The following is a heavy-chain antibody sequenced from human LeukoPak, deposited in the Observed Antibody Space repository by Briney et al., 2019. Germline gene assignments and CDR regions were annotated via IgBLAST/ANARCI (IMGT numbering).Heavy chain of an antibody. Sequence: GGSLRLSCAASGFTFSSYVMNWVRQAPGKGLEWVSGISDSGGSTYYADSVKGRFTISRDNSKNTLYLQMNSLRAEDTAVYYCAKLPGRAADYWGQGTLVTVSS. J-gene: IGHJ4*02. CDR1: GFTFSSYV. V-gene: IGHV3-23*01. CDR3: AKLPGRAADY. CDR2: ISDSGGST.